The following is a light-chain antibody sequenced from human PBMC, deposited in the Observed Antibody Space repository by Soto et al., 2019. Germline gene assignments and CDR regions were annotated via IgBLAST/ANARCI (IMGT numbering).Light chain of an antibody. CDR1: QSISSW. V-gene: IGKV1-5*01. CDR3: QQYNSYST. CDR2: DAS. J-gene: IGKJ1*01. Sequence: DFQMTQSPSTLSASVGDRVTITCRASQSISSWLAWYQQKPGKAPKLLIYDASSLESGVPSRFSGSGSGTEFTLTISSLQPDDFATYHCQQYNSYSTFGQGTKVDIK.